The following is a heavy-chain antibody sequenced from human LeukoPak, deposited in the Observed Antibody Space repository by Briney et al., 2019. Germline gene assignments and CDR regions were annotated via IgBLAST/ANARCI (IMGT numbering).Heavy chain of an antibody. J-gene: IGHJ4*02. D-gene: IGHD6-13*01. V-gene: IGHV3-66*01. Sequence: PGGSLRLSCAASGFTVSSNFMSWVRQAPGRGLXXXXVIYSGGSTYYADSVKGRFXISXDXSKNTLYLQMNSLRAEDTAVYYCAREYSNSWMVFDYWGQGTLVTVSS. CDR1: GFTVSSNF. CDR2: IYSGGST. CDR3: AREYSNSWMVFDY.